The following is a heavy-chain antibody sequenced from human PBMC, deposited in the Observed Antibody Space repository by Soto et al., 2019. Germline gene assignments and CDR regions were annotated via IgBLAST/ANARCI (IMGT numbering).Heavy chain of an antibody. CDR2: MNPNSGNT. J-gene: IGHJ6*02. Sequence: QVQLVQSGAEVKKPGASVKVSCKASGYTCTSYDINWVRQATGQGLEWMGWMNPNSGNTGYAQKFQGRVTMTRNTSISTAYMELSSLRSEDTAVYYCARGHVAVAGAYYYYGMDVWGQGTTVTVSS. CDR3: ARGHVAVAGAYYYYGMDV. D-gene: IGHD6-19*01. V-gene: IGHV1-8*01. CDR1: GYTCTSYD.